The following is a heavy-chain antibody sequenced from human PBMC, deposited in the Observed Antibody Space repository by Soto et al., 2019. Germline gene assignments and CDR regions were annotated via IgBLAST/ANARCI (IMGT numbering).Heavy chain of an antibody. CDR3: ARTPAPIREVVPAAISRNRYGMDV. Sequence: GGSLRLSCAASGFTFSSYAMHWVRQAPGKGLEWVAVISYVGSNKYYADSVKGRFTISRDNSKNTLYLQMNSLRAEDTAVYYCARTPAPIREVVPAAISRNRYGMDVWGQGTTVTVSS. CDR2: ISYVGSNK. V-gene: IGHV3-30-3*01. CDR1: GFTFSSYA. J-gene: IGHJ6*02. D-gene: IGHD2-2*02.